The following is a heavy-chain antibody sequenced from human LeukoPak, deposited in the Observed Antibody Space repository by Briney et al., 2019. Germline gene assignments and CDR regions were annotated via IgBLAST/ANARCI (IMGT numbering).Heavy chain of an antibody. CDR1: GGSISSGSYY. Sequence: PSQTLSLTCTVSGGSISSGSYYWSWIRQPAGKGLEWIGRIYTSGSTNYNPSLKSRVTISVDTSKNQFSLKLSSVTAADTAVYYCARELTGDGGDAFDIWGQGTMVTVSS. CDR3: ARELTGDGGDAFDI. CDR2: IYTSGST. D-gene: IGHD7-27*01. V-gene: IGHV4-61*02. J-gene: IGHJ3*02.